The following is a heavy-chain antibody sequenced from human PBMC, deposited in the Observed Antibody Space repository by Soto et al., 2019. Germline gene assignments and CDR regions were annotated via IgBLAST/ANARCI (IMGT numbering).Heavy chain of an antibody. J-gene: IGHJ3*02. D-gene: IGHD2-21*01. V-gene: IGHV3-33*01. CDR3: ARDPETTDSDAFDI. CDR1: GFTFSSYG. Sequence: QVQLVESGGGVVQPGRSLRLSCAASGFTFSSYGMHWVRQAPGKGLEWVAVIWYDGSNKYYADSVKGRFTISRDNSKNTLYLQMNSLRAEDTAVYYCARDPETTDSDAFDIWGQGTMVTVSS. CDR2: IWYDGSNK.